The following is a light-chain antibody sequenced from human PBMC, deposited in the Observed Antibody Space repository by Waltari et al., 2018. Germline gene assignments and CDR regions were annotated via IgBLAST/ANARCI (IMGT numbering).Light chain of an antibody. Sequence: MMSTHAHGTLTVSRGERATLSCRASQSISRLLPWYQQNPGQTPRLLIYEASTRATGIPDRFSGSGSGTAFSLTISRLEPEDIAVFFCQPYGSLPATFGQGTKVEI. CDR2: EAS. CDR3: QPYGSLPAT. CDR1: QSISRL. V-gene: IGKV3-20*01. J-gene: IGKJ1*01.